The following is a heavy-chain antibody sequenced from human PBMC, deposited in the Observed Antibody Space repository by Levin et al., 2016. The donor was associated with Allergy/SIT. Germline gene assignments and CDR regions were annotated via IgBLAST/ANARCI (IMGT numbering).Heavy chain of an antibody. Sequence: WIRQPPGKGLEWVSSISSSSSYIYYADSMKGRFTISRDNAKNSLYLQMNSLRVEDMAVYYCAREETYGRMDVWGQGITVTVSS. D-gene: IGHD1-14*01. V-gene: IGHV3-21*01. CDR2: ISSSSSYI. J-gene: IGHJ6*02. CDR3: AREETYGRMDV.